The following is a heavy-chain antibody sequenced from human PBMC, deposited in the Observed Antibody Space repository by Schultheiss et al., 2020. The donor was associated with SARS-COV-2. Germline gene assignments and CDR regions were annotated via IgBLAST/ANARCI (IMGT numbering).Heavy chain of an antibody. V-gene: IGHV3-33*06. CDR3: AKHDGDYYYYYGMDV. CDR2: IWYDGSNK. D-gene: IGHD4-17*01. Sequence: GGSLRLSCAASGFTFSNYGMYWVRQAPGKGLEWVAVIWYDGSNKYYADSVKGRFTVSRDNSKNTLSLQMNSLRAEDTAVYYCAKHDGDYYYYYGMDVWGQGTTVTVSS. J-gene: IGHJ6*02. CDR1: GFTFSNYG.